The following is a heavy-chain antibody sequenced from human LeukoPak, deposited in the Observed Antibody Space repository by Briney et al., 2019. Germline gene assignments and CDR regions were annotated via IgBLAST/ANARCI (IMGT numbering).Heavy chain of an antibody. CDR1: GYTFTGYY. CDR2: INPNSGGT. J-gene: IGHJ5*02. D-gene: IGHD3-9*01. CDR3: ARTYYDIYNWFDP. V-gene: IGHV1-2*02. Sequence: ASVTVSCKASGYTFTGYYMHWVRQAPGQGLEWMGWINPNSGGTNYQGRVTMTRDTSISTAYMELSRLRPDDTAVYYCARTYYDIYNWFDPWGQGTLVTVSS.